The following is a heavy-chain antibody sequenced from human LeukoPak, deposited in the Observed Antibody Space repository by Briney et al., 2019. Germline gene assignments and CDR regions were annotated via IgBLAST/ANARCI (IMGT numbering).Heavy chain of an antibody. J-gene: IGHJ3*02. CDR2: IYHSGST. Sequence: SETLSLTCAVSGYSISSGYYWGWIRQPPGKGLEWIGSIYHSGSTYYNPSLKSRVTISVDTSKNQFSLKLSSVTAADTAVYYCARHRDYDFWGGYPDAFDIWGQGTMVTVSS. V-gene: IGHV4-38-2*01. CDR3: ARHRDYDFWGGYPDAFDI. CDR1: GYSISSGYY. D-gene: IGHD3-3*01.